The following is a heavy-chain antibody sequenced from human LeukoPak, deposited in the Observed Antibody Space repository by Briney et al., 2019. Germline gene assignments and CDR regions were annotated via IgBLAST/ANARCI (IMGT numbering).Heavy chain of an antibody. CDR1: GFTVSSNY. J-gene: IGHJ5*02. V-gene: IGHV3-73*01. Sequence: PGGSLRLSCAASGFTVSSNYMSWVRQAPGKGLEWVGRIRSKANSYATAYAASVKGRFTISRDDSKNTAYLQMNSLKTEDTAVYYCTRMMDYGDYGWFDPWGQGTLVTVSS. CDR2: IRSKANSYAT. CDR3: TRMMDYGDYGWFDP. D-gene: IGHD4-17*01.